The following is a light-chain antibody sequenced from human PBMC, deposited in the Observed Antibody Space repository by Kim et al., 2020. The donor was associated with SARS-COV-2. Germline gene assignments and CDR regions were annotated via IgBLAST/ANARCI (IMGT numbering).Light chain of an antibody. Sequence: SWQPGERATRSSRASQRVSVSVAWYQKKPGQPPRLLIYAASNRATGIPARLSGSGSGTDFTLTISGLEPEDFAVDYCQQRSNSMYTFGQGTKLEI. CDR1: QRVSVS. CDR2: AAS. V-gene: IGKV3-11*01. J-gene: IGKJ2*01. CDR3: QQRSNSMYT.